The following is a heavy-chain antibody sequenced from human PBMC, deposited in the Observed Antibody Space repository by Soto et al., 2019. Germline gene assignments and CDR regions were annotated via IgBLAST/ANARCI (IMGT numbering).Heavy chain of an antibody. CDR3: ATKWDYYDSSGYQPRYYYGMDV. CDR1: GGSITPSPHF. D-gene: IGHD3-22*01. Sequence: PSETLSLPCTVSGGSITPSPHFSVWIPQAPANGLEWIGSIYYSGSTYYNPSLKSRVTISVDTSKNQFSLKLSSVTAADTAVYYCATKWDYYDSSGYQPRYYYGMDVWGQGTTVT. J-gene: IGHJ6*02. CDR2: IYYSGST. V-gene: IGHV4-39*01.